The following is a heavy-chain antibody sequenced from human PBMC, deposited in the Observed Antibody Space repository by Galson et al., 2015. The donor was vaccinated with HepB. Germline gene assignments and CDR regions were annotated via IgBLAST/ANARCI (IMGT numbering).Heavy chain of an antibody. CDR3: ARDVSSSWYSLYYYYYGMDV. CDR1: GFTFSSYA. D-gene: IGHD6-13*01. CDR2: ISYDGSNK. J-gene: IGHJ6*02. V-gene: IGHV3-30-3*01. Sequence: SLRLSCAASGFTFSSYAMHWVRQAPGKGLEWVAVISYDGSNKYYADSVKGRFTISRDNSKNTLYLQMNSLRAEDTAVYYCARDVSSSWYSLYYYYYGMDVWGQGTTVTVSS.